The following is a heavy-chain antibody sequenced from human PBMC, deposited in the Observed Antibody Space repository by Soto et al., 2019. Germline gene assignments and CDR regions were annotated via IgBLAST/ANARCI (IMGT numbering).Heavy chain of an antibody. J-gene: IGHJ6*02. CDR1: GYSFTSYW. CDR3: AREYYYGSGSYSAEDSYYYYGMDV. V-gene: IGHV5-51*01. CDR2: IYPGDSDT. D-gene: IGHD3-10*01. Sequence: GESLKISCKGSGYSFTSYWIGWVRQMPGKGLEWMGIIYPGDSDTRYSPSFQGQVTISADKSISTAYLQWSSLKASDTAMYYCAREYYYGSGSYSAEDSYYYYGMDVWGQGTTVTVSS.